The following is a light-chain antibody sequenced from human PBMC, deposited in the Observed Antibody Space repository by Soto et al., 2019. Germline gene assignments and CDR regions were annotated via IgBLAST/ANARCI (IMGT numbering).Light chain of an antibody. V-gene: IGLV1-40*01. J-gene: IGLJ3*02. CDR3: AAWDDSLNGRV. CDR1: SSNIGAGYD. Sequence: QAVVAQPPSVSGAPGQKVTISCTGSSSNIGAGYDLHWYQQLPGTAPKLLLYGNSNRPSGVPDRFSGSKSGTSASLAISGLQSEDEADYYCAAWDDSLNGRVFGGGTKLTVL. CDR2: GNS.